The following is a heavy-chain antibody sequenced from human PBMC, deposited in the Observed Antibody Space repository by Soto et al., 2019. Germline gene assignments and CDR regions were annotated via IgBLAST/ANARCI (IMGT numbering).Heavy chain of an antibody. CDR2: IIPILGIA. CDR3: ARDEEDCSGGSCYSDYYYGMDV. V-gene: IGHV1-69*08. Sequence: QVQLVQSGAEVKKPGSSVKVSCKASGGTFSSYTISWVRQAPGQGLEWMGRIIPILGIANYAQKFQGRVTSTADKCTSTAYVELSSLRSEDTAVYYCARDEEDCSGGSCYSDYYYGMDVWGQGTTVTVSS. D-gene: IGHD2-15*01. CDR1: GGTFSSYT. J-gene: IGHJ6*02.